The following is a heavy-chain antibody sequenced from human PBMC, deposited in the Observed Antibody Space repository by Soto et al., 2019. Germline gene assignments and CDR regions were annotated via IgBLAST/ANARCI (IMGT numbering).Heavy chain of an antibody. CDR3: ARDRVSGGSC. CDR2: IYYSGST. J-gene: IGHJ6*02. D-gene: IGHD2-15*01. V-gene: IGHV4-31*03. CDR1: GGSISSGGYY. Sequence: SETLSLTCTVSGGSISSGGYYWSWIRQHPGKGLEWIGYIYYSGSTYYNPSLKSRVTISVDTSKNQFSLKLSSVTAADTAVYYCARDRVSGGSCWGQGTTVTVSS.